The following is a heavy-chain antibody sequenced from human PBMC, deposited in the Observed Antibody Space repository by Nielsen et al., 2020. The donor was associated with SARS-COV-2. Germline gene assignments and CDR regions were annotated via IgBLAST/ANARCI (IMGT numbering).Heavy chain of an antibody. Sequence: GESLKISCAASGFTFSSYWMHWVRQAPGKGLVWVSRINSDGSSTSYADSVKGRFTISRDNAKNTLYLQMNSLRAEDTAVYYCARGGSSSSPPGLYGMDVWGQGTTVTVSS. CDR3: ARGGSSSSPPGLYGMDV. CDR1: GFTFSSYW. CDR2: INSDGSST. V-gene: IGHV3-74*01. J-gene: IGHJ6*02. D-gene: IGHD6-6*01.